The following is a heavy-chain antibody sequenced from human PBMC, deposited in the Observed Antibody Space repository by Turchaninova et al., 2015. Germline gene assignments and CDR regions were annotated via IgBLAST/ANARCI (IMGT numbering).Heavy chain of an antibody. D-gene: IGHD1-26*01. CDR3: ARGGTYFKGFEF. Sequence: QVQLQPSGPGLVKPPQTLSLTCAMSRDSVSGRRAAWNWIRQSPSKGLEWLGRTYYRSRWYNDYALSVKSRITINSDTSENQFSLRLNSVTPEDTAVYYCARGGTYFKGFEFWGQGALVTVSS. J-gene: IGHJ4*02. V-gene: IGHV6-1*01. CDR2: TYYRSRWYN. CDR1: RDSVSGRRAA.